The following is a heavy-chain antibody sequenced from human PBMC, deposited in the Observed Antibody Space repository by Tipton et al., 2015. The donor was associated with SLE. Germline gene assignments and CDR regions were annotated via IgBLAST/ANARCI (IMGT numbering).Heavy chain of an antibody. V-gene: IGHV4-31*02. Sequence: LRLSCTVSGGSISSGGYYWSWIRQHPGKCLEWIGYIYYSGSTYYNPSLKSRVTISVDTSKNQFSLKLSSVTAADTAVYYCARKDFDSSGYYFDYWGQGTLVTVSS. CDR3: ARKDFDSSGYYFDY. J-gene: IGHJ4*02. CDR1: GGSISSGGYY. CDR2: IYYSGST. D-gene: IGHD3-22*01.